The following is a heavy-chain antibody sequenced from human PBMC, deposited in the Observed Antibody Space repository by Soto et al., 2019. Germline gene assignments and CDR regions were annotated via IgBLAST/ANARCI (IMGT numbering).Heavy chain of an antibody. Sequence: QVQLVQSGAEVKKPGSSVKVSCKASGGTFSSYTISWVRQAPGQGLEWMGRIIPILGIANYARNFQGRVTITADKSTSTAYVELSSLRSEDTAVYYCARDANYDFWSGYLHMDVWGKGTTVTVSS. CDR2: IIPILGIA. D-gene: IGHD3-3*01. J-gene: IGHJ6*03. CDR3: ARDANYDFWSGYLHMDV. V-gene: IGHV1-69*08. CDR1: GGTFSSYT.